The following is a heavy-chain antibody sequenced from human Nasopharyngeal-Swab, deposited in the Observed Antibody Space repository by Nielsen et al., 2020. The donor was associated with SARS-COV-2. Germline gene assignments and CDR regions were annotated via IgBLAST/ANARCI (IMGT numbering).Heavy chain of an antibody. J-gene: IGHJ1*01. CDR1: GFTVSTNY. CDR3: AKFGEYDDENGRDFHH. D-gene: IGHD3-10*01. Sequence: GESLKISCAASGFTVSTNYMSWVRQAPGKGLEWVSAISGTATVTFSADSVKGRFTVSRDNSKNTLYLQMFSLRADDTAVYYCAKFGEYDDENGRDFHHWGQGTLVTVSS. V-gene: IGHV3-23*01. CDR2: ISGTATVT.